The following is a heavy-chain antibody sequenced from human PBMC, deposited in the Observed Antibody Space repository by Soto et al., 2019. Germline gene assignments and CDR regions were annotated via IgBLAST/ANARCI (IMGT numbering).Heavy chain of an antibody. CDR2: ISIYKGNT. V-gene: IGHV1-18*01. D-gene: IGHD2-21*01. CDR3: TREGGDNTGYYFAY. J-gene: IGHJ4*02. Sequence: ASVKVSCKTSGYTFTNYGISWVRQAPGQGLEWVGWISIYKGNTKYAQKVQGRVTMTTDTSTSTAYMELRSLRSDDTAIYYCTREGGDNTGYYFAYWGQGTLVTVSS. CDR1: GYTFTNYG.